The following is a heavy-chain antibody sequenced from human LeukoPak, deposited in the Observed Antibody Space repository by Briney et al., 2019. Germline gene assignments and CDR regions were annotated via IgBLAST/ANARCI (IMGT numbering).Heavy chain of an antibody. J-gene: IGHJ4*02. V-gene: IGHV4-38-2*02. D-gene: IGHD3-10*01. CDR1: GYAISSGDY. Sequence: PSETLSLTWTVSGYAISSGDYGGWIRQPRGKGGGCIGSIYHSGSTYYNPSLKSRVTISVDTSKIQFSLKLSSGTAADTAVYYCARDSRGGYGSVNDYWGQGTLVTVSS. CDR3: ARDSRGGYGSVNDY. CDR2: IYHSGST.